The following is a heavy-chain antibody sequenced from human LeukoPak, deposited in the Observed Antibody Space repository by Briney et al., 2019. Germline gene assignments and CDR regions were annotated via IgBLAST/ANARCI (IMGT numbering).Heavy chain of an antibody. CDR2: INRDGSGI. CDR1: GFTFSTYW. CDR3: ASDSYSPEYFQH. Sequence: GGSLRLSCAASGFTFSTYWMHWVRQAPGKGLVWISRINRDGSGITYADSVKGRFTISRDNAKSILYLQMNSLRAEDTAVYYCASDSYSPEYFQHWGQGTLVTVSS. J-gene: IGHJ1*01. V-gene: IGHV3-74*01. D-gene: IGHD2-15*01.